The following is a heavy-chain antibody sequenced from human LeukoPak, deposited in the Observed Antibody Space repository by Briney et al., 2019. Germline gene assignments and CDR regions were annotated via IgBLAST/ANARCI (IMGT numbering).Heavy chain of an antibody. J-gene: IGHJ6*02. D-gene: IGHD2-15*01. Sequence: SETLSLTCTVYGGSFSGYYWSWIRQPPGKRLEWIGEINHSGSTNYNPSLKSRVTISVDTSKNQFSLKLSSVTAADTAVYYCARGYCSGGSCRGYYYYYYGMDVWGQGTTVTVSS. CDR2: INHSGST. CDR3: ARGYCSGGSCRGYYYYYYGMDV. V-gene: IGHV4-34*01. CDR1: GGSFSGYY.